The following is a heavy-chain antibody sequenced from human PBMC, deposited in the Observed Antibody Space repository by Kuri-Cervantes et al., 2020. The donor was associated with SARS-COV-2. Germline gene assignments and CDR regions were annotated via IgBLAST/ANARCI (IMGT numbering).Heavy chain of an antibody. CDR3: AKDWGYCSSTSCYDNWFDP. J-gene: IGHJ5*02. D-gene: IGHD2-2*01. Sequence: GGSLRLSCAASGFNFNFYGMTWVRQAPGKGLEWVSVITGTGFTYSADSVKDRFTISRDNSKNRVYLQMNSLRAEDTAVYYCAKDWGYCSSTSCYDNWFDPWGQGTLVTVSS. CDR1: GFNFNFYG. CDR2: ITGTGFT. V-gene: IGHV3-23*01.